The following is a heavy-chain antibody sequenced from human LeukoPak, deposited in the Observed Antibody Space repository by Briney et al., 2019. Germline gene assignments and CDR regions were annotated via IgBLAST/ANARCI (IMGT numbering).Heavy chain of an antibody. D-gene: IGHD3-22*01. Sequence: SETLSLTCTVSGYSISSGYYWGWIRQPPGKGLEWIGSIYHSGSTYYNPSLKSRVTISVDTSKNQFSLKLSSVTAADTAVYYCARVRPRGYYDSSGYYGNYHMDVWGKGTTVTVSS. CDR2: IYHSGST. CDR1: GYSISSGYY. V-gene: IGHV4-38-2*02. J-gene: IGHJ6*03. CDR3: ARVRPRGYYDSSGYYGNYHMDV.